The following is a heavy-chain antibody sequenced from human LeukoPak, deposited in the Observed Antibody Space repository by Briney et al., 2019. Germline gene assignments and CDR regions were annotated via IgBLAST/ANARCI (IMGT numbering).Heavy chain of an antibody. CDR3: AREGMVRRTGAFDI. D-gene: IGHD3-10*01. CDR1: GFTFSSYA. V-gene: IGHV3-30-3*01. J-gene: IGHJ3*02. Sequence: PGGSLRLSCAASGFTFSSYAMHWVRQAPGKGLEWVAAISYDGSNKYYADSVKGRFTISRDNAKNSLYLQMNSLRAEDTAVYYCAREGMVRRTGAFDIWGQGTMVTVSS. CDR2: ISYDGSNK.